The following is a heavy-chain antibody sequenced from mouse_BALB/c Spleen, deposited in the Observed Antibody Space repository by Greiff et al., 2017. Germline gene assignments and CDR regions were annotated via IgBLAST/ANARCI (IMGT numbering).Heavy chain of an antibody. J-gene: IGHJ1*01. CDR3: ARGLYYGSSYGYFDV. Sequence: DVKLVESGPELVKPGASVKISCKASGYTFTDYNMHWVKQSHGKSLEWIGYIYPYNGGTGYNQKFKSKATLTVDNSSSTAYMELRSLTSEDSAVYYCARGLYYGSSYGYFDVWGAGTTVTVSS. CDR2: IYPYNGGT. V-gene: IGHV1S29*02. CDR1: GYTFTDYN. D-gene: IGHD1-1*01.